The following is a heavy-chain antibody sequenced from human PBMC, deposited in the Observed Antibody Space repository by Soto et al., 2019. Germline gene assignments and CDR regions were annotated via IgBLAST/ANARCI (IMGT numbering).Heavy chain of an antibody. D-gene: IGHD3-22*01. V-gene: IGHV1-69*13. CDR1: GGTFSKYA. Sequence: GASVKVSCKASGGTFSKYAFSWVRQAPGQGLEWLGGTIPMFGTPNYAQKFQGRVAISADESTATVYMELSSPRSEDTAVYFCARPLRDRNYYYGMAVWGQGTTVTVSS. J-gene: IGHJ6*02. CDR3: ARPLRDRNYYYGMAV. CDR2: TIPMFGTP.